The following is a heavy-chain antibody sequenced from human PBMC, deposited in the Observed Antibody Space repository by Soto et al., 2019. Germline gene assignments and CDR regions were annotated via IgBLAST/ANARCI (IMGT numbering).Heavy chain of an antibody. D-gene: IGHD5-12*01. CDR2: FDPEDGET. V-gene: IGHV1-24*01. J-gene: IGHJ4*02. Sequence: ASVKVSCKVSGYTLTELSMHWVRQAPGKGLEWMGGFDPEDGETIYAQKFQGRVTMTEDTSTDTAYMELSSLRSEDTAVYYCATGLELRWLRLFDYWGQGTLVTVS. CDR3: ATGLELRWLRLFDY. CDR1: GYTLTELS.